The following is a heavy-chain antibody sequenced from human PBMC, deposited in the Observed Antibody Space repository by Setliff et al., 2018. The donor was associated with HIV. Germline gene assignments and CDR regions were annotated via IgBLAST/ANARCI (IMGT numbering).Heavy chain of an antibody. V-gene: IGHV1-18*01. CDR1: GYTFTTYG. CDR3: ARDHDYYGSGSYFILDY. CDR2: ISTYSDET. Sequence: ASVKVSCKPSGYTFTTYGLSWVRQAPGQGLEWMGWISTYSDETSSSQNLQGRLTMTTDTSTGTAYMELRSLRSDDTAVYYCARDHDYYGSGSYFILDYWGPGTLVTVSS. J-gene: IGHJ4*02. D-gene: IGHD3-10*01.